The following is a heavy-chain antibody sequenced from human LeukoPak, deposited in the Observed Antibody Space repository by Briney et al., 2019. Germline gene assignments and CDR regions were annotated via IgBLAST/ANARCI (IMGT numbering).Heavy chain of an antibody. D-gene: IGHD3-10*01. V-gene: IGHV3-48*01. J-gene: IGHJ4*02. Sequence: GGSLRLSCAASGFTFSSYSMNWVRQAPGKGLEWVSYISSTSSTIYYADSVKGRFTIPRDNAKNSLYLQMNSLRAEDTAVYYCARDRDVLLWFGESVLWGQGTLVTVSS. CDR3: ARDRDVLLWFGESVL. CDR1: GFTFSSYS. CDR2: ISSTSSTI.